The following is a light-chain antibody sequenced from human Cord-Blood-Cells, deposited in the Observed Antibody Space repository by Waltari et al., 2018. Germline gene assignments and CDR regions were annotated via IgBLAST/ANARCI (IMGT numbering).Light chain of an antibody. Sequence: QSALTQPPSASGSPGQSVTISCTGTSSDVGGYHYVSWYQQHPGKAPKLMIYEVSKRPSGVPHRFSGSKSGNTASLTVSGLQAEDEADYCCSSYAGSNNVVVCGGGTKLTVL. V-gene: IGLV2-8*01. CDR3: SSYAGSNNVVV. J-gene: IGLJ2*01. CDR2: EVS. CDR1: SSDVGGYHY.